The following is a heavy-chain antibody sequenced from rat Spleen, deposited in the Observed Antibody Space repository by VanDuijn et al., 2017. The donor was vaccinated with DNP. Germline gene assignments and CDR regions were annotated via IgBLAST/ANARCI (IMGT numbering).Heavy chain of an antibody. CDR3: AKGPNYGGWSDYFDY. Sequence: EVKLVESGGGLVQPGRSLKLSCAASGFNFNDYWMGWVRQAPGKGLEWIGQINKDSGTINYNPSLKEKITISRDKAQNTLYLQMSKLGSEDTAIYYCAKGPNYGGWSDYFDYWGQGVMVTVSS. D-gene: IGHD1-11*01. V-gene: IGHV4-2*01. J-gene: IGHJ2*01. CDR1: GFNFNDYW. CDR2: INKDSGTI.